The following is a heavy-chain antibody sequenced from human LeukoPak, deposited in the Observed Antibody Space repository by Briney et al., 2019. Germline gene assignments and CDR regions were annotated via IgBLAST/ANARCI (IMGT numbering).Heavy chain of an antibody. J-gene: IGHJ4*02. D-gene: IGHD1-26*01. Sequence: SETLSLTCTVSDDSISNYYWSWTRQPPGKGLEWIGYFSYSGSTNYNPSLESRVTMSLDMSKNQFSLKMTSVTDTDTAVYYCARTPSIVGASGFDYWGQGTLVTVSS. CDR3: ARTPSIVGASGFDY. CDR1: DDSISNYY. CDR2: FSYSGST. V-gene: IGHV4-59*01.